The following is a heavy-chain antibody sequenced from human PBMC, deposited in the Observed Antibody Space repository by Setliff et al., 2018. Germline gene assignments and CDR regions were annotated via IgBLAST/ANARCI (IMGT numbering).Heavy chain of an antibody. CDR1: GFHFRSFA. Sequence: PGGSLRLSCTASGFHFRSFAMHWVRQSPGEGLEWVAAISYSGSDTYYADSVKGRFSTSRDNSRDTLFLQMNRLRAEDTAFYYCAKVITAIGYPPFDSWGQGVLVTVSS. CDR2: ISYSGSDT. D-gene: IGHD6-13*01. J-gene: IGHJ4*02. V-gene: IGHV3-30*04. CDR3: AKVITAIGYPPFDS.